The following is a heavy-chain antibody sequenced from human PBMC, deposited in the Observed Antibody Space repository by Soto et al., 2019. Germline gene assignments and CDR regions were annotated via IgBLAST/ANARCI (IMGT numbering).Heavy chain of an antibody. CDR3: ARDRYYYDSSGEINDAFDI. CDR2: IIPIFGTA. J-gene: IGHJ3*02. V-gene: IGHV1-69*13. CDR1: GGTFSSYA. Sequence: ASVKVSCKASGGTFSSYAISWVRQAPGQGLEWMGGIIPIFGTANYAQKFQGRVTITADESTSTAYMELSSLRSEDTAVYYCARDRYYYDSSGEINDAFDIWGQGTMVTVSS. D-gene: IGHD3-22*01.